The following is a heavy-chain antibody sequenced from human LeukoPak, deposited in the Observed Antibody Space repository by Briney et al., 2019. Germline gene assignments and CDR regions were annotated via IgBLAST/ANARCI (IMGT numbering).Heavy chain of an antibody. J-gene: IGHJ5*02. Sequence: SETLSLTCAVYGGSFSGYYWSWIRQPPGKGLEWIGEINHSGSTNYNPSLKSRVTISVDTSKNQFSLKLSSVTAADTAVCYCARGRRLFGPWGQGTLVTVSS. D-gene: IGHD1-14*01. V-gene: IGHV4-34*01. CDR1: GGSFSGYY. CDR3: ARGRRLFGP. CDR2: INHSGST.